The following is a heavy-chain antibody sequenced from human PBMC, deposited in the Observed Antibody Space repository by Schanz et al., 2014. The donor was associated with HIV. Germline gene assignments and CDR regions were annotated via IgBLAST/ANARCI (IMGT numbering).Heavy chain of an antibody. CDR1: GSTFSSYW. J-gene: IGHJ4*02. D-gene: IGHD3-10*01. CDR3: ARWRSGAPSN. V-gene: IGHV3-72*01. CDR2: SKNKANGYIT. Sequence: EVQLVESGGGLVQPGGSLRLSCAASGSTFSSYWMHWVRQAPGKGLEWVGRSKNKANGYITEYTASVKGRFTISRDDSRNSLYLQMNSLKTEDTAVYFCARWRSGAPSNWGQGTLVTVSS.